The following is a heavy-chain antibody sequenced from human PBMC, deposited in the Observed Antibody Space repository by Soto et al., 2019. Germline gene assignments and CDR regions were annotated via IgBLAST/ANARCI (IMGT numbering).Heavy chain of an antibody. J-gene: IGHJ4*02. CDR3: ARVWGYGGNSRFDY. D-gene: IGHD4-17*01. CDR1: GGSISSGGYY. Sequence: QVQLQESGPGLVKPSQTLSLTCTVSGGSISSGGYYWSWVRQHPGKGLDSIGYIYYSGSTYYNPSLKSRVIISLDTSKNQYSLKLSSVTAADTAVYYCARVWGYGGNSRFDYWGQGTLVIDSS. V-gene: IGHV4-31*03. CDR2: IYYSGST.